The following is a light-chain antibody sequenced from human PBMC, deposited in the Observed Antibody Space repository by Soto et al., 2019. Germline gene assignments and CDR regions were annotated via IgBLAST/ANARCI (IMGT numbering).Light chain of an antibody. CDR1: RSDVGGYNY. CDR2: EVS. Sequence: QSALTQPPSASGSPGQSVTISCTGTRSDVGGYNYVSWYQQHPGKAPKVMIYEVSKRPSGVPDRFSGSKSGNTASLTVSGLQAEDEADYYCSSNAGSNNLVFGGGTKVTVL. J-gene: IGLJ2*01. CDR3: SSNAGSNNLV. V-gene: IGLV2-8*01.